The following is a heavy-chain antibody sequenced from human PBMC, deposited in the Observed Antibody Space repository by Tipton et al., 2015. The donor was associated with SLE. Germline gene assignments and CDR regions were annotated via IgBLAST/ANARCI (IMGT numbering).Heavy chain of an antibody. D-gene: IGHD3-10*01. V-gene: IGHV4-4*08. CDR2: IYTSGTT. J-gene: IGHJ5*02. CDR1: GGSIGSYY. Sequence: PGLVKPSETLSLTCTVSGGSIGSYYWSWIRQSPGKGLEWIGYIYTSGTTNYNPSLKSRVTISVDTSKNQFSLELRSVTAADTAVYYCASGGYYGSGSYYGGWFDPWGHGTLVTVSS. CDR3: ASGGYYGSGSYYGGWFDP.